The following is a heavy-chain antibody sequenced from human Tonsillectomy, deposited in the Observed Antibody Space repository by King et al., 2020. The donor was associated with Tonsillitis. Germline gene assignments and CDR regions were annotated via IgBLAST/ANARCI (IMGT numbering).Heavy chain of an antibody. CDR3: AGPGGTFDI. Sequence: QLVQSGGGVVQPGVSLRLSCAASGCTFLRSSMHWVRQAPGKGLEWVAFIGYDGSNKYYADFVKGRFTISRDNSKKTLYMQMNSLRAEDTAVYYCAGPGGTFDIWGQGTMVTVSS. V-gene: IGHV3-30*02. CDR1: GCTFLRSS. J-gene: IGHJ3*02. CDR2: IGYDGSNK. D-gene: IGHD1-1*01.